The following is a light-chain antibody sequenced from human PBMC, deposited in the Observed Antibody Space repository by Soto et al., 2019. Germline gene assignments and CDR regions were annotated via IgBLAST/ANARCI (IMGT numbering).Light chain of an antibody. CDR3: SSYTTTTTVL. V-gene: IGLV2-14*03. CDR1: SSDVGAHKY. J-gene: IGLJ2*01. CDR2: DVS. Sequence: QSALTQPASVSGSPGQSITISCTGSSSDVGAHKYVSWYQQHPGKAPQLIIYDVSDRPSGISNRFSGSKSDNTASLTISGLQAEDEADYYCSSYTTTTTVLFGEGTKLTVL.